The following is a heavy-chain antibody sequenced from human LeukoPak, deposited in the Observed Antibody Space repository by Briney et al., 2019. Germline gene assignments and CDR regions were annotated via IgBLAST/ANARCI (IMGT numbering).Heavy chain of an antibody. J-gene: IGHJ4*02. V-gene: IGHV3-48*01. CDR2: IRGSSTTI. D-gene: IGHD2-2*01. CDR1: GFIFSSSN. Sequence: SGGSLTLSCAASGFIFSSSNMRGGRQTPGRGGEWISYIRGSSTTIYYADSVKGRFTISRDNARNSLYLQMNALRAEDTGVYFCERDARSHCGTDACYGPYFDYWGQGSLVTVSS. CDR3: ERDARSHCGTDACYGPYFDY.